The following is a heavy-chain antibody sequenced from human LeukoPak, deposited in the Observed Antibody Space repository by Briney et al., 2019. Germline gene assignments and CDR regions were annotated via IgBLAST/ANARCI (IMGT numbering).Heavy chain of an antibody. CDR1: GYTFSSSV. CDR2: ISAYNGNT. CDR3: ARVAEAYSSDYYYYYYGMDV. V-gene: IGHV1-18*01. D-gene: IGHD5-18*01. J-gene: IGHJ6*02. Sequence: ASVKVSCKASGYTFSSSVISWVRQAPGQGLEWMGWISAYNGNTNYAQKFQGRVTMTTDTSTSTAYMELRSLISDDTAVYYCARVAEAYSSDYYYYYYGMDVWGQGTTVTVSS.